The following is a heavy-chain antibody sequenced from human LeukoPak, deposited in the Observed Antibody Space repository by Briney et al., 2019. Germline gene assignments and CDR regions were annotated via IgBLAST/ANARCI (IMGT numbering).Heavy chain of an antibody. CDR1: GFTFSSYH. V-gene: IGHV3-21*04. Sequence: GGSLRLSCAPSGFTFSSYHFHWVRQAPGKGLGWVSTISSDSSSFKYYADSVQGRFTISRDNAQNLLYLQMNSLRAEDTAVYYCARGTNWSPLDFDYWGQGTLVTVSS. D-gene: IGHD1-20*01. CDR3: ARGTNWSPLDFDY. J-gene: IGHJ4*02. CDR2: ISSDSSSFK.